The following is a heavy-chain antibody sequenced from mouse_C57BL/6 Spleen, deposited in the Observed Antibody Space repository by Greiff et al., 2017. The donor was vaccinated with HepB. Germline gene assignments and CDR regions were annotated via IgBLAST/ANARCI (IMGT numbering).Heavy chain of an antibody. J-gene: IGHJ4*01. Sequence: EVNLVESGGGLVKPGGSLKLSCAASGFTFSSYTMSWVRQTPEKRLEWVATISGGGGNTYYPDSVKGRFTISRDNAKNTLYLQMSSLRSEDTALYYCARHGRYYSTFYYAMDYWGQGTSVTVSS. CDR2: ISGGGGNT. CDR3: ARHGRYYSTFYYAMDY. V-gene: IGHV5-9*01. CDR1: GFTFSSYT. D-gene: IGHD2-5*01.